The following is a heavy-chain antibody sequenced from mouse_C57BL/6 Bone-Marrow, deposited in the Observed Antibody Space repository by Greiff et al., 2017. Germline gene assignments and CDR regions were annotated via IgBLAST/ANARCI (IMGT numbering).Heavy chain of an antibody. CDR3: ARGYDRFAY. Sequence: VHLVESGAELVRPGTSVKVSCKASGYAFTNYLIEWVKQRPGQGLEWIGVINPGSGGTNYNEKFKGKATLTADKSSSTAYMQLSSLTSEDSAVYFCARGYDRFAYWGQGTLVTVSA. J-gene: IGHJ3*01. V-gene: IGHV1-54*01. CDR2: INPGSGGT. D-gene: IGHD2-2*01. CDR1: GYAFTNYL.